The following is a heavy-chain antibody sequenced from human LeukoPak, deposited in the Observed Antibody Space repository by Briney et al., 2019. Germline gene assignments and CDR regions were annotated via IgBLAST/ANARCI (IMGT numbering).Heavy chain of an antibody. Sequence: SETLSLTCTVSGGSISSYYWSWIRQPPGKGLEWIGYIYYSGSTNYNPSLKSRVTISVDTSKNQFSLKLSSVTAADTAVYYCASSWFGDYYMDVWGKGTTVTVSS. CDR3: ASSWFGDYYMDV. CDR1: GGSISSYY. V-gene: IGHV4-59*01. D-gene: IGHD3-10*01. CDR2: IYYSGST. J-gene: IGHJ6*03.